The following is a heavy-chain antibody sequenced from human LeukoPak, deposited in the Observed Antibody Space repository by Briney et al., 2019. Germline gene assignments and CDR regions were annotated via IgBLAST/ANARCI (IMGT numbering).Heavy chain of an antibody. V-gene: IGHV4-39*07. CDR1: GGSISSSSYY. Sequence: SETLSLTCTVSGGSISSSSYYWGWIRQPPGKGLEWIGSINYSGSTYYNPSLKSRVTISVDTSKNQFSLKLSSVTAADTAVYYCARDIPYSSSWYGYNWFDPWGQGTLVTVSS. CDR3: ARDIPYSSSWYGYNWFDP. J-gene: IGHJ5*02. CDR2: INYSGST. D-gene: IGHD6-13*01.